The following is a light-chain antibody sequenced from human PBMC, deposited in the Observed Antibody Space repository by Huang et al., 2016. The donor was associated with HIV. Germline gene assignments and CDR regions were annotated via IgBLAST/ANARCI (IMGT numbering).Light chain of an antibody. V-gene: IGKV2-30*02. CDR2: KVS. J-gene: IGKJ1*01. CDR1: QSLVHSDGITY. CDR3: MQGKHWPWT. Sequence: DVVMTQSPLSLPVTLGQPASISCRSSQSLVHSDGITYLNWFQQRPGQSPRRLIYKVSNRDSGVPDRISGSGSGTDFTLKISRVEAEDVGVYYCMQGKHWPWTFGQGTKVEIK.